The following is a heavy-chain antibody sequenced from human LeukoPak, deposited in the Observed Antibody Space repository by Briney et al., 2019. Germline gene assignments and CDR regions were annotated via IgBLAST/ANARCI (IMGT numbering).Heavy chain of an antibody. CDR1: GFTFSSHG. V-gene: IGHV3-30*02. CDR3: AKGGKYDILTGYRRSRLLGDF. D-gene: IGHD3-9*01. J-gene: IGHJ4*02. CDR2: IRYDGSNK. Sequence: EGSLRLSCAASGFTFSSHGMHWVRQTPAKGLEWVAFIRYDGSNKYYADSVKGRFIISRDNSKNTLFLQMNSLRPEDTAVYYCAKGGKYDILTGYRRSRLLGDFWGQGTLVTVSS.